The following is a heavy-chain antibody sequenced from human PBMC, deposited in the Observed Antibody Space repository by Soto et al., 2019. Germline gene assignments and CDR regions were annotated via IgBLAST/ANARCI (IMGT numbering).Heavy chain of an antibody. V-gene: IGHV3-30-3*01. J-gene: IGHJ4*02. CDR2: ISYDGSNK. CDR1: GFTFSSYA. D-gene: IGHD6-19*01. Sequence: QVQLVESGGGVVQPGRSLRLSCAASGFTFSSYAMHWVRQAPGKGLEWVAVISYDGSNKYYADSVKGRFTISRDNSKNTLYLQMNSLRAEDTAVYYCARSGDSSGWYVDYWGQGTLVTVSS. CDR3: ARSGDSSGWYVDY.